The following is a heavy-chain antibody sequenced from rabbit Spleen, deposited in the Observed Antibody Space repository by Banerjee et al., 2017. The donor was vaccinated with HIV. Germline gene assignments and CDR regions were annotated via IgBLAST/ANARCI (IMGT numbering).Heavy chain of an antibody. D-gene: IGHD6-1*01. CDR1: GFSFSDRDV. CDR2: INTYTVKS. V-gene: IGHV1S45*01. J-gene: IGHJ4*01. Sequence: QQQLVESGGGLVKPGASLTLTCKASGFSFSDRDVMCWVRQAPGKGLEWIACINTYTVKSVYANWAKGRFTISKTSSTTVDLQMTGLTGADTATYFCATDIHGYGGFNLWGPGTLVTVS. CDR3: ATDIHGYGGFNL.